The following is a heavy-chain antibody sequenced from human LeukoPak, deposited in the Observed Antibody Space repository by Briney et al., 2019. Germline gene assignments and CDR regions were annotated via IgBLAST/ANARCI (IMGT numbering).Heavy chain of an antibody. J-gene: IGHJ4*02. V-gene: IGHV2-5*02. Sequence: SGPTLVKPTQALTLTCTFSGFSLSTSGVGVGWIRQPPGKALEWLALIYWDDDKRYSPSQKSRLTITKDTSKNQVVLTMTNMGPVDTATYYCARLTMVRGVIITRYFDYWGQGTLVTVSS. CDR2: IYWDDDK. CDR1: GFSLSTSGVG. CDR3: ARLTMVRGVIITRYFDY. D-gene: IGHD3-10*01.